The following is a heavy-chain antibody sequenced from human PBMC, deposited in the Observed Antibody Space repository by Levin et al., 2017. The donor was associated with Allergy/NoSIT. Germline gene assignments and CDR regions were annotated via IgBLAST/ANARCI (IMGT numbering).Heavy chain of an antibody. CDR2: ISSTGSKE. V-gene: IGHV3-11*01. CDR3: ARDLFWGGWNERGVWFDH. D-gene: IGHD1-1*01. CDR1: GFTFSDYY. J-gene: IGHJ5*02. Sequence: NPGGSLRLSCAASGFTFSDYYMSWIRQAPGKGLEWVSYISSTGSKEYYADSVKGRFTISRDNAKNSLYLQMNSLRAEDTAVYYCARDLFWGGWNERGVWFDHWGQGILVTVSS.